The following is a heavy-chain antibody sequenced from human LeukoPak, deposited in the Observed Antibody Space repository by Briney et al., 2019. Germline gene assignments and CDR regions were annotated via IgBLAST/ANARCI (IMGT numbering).Heavy chain of an antibody. D-gene: IGHD3-22*01. CDR1: GGSISSYY. J-gene: IGHJ6*02. CDR2: IYYSGST. Sequence: SETLSLTCTVSGGSISSYYWSWIRQPPGKGLEWIGYIYYSGSTNYTPSLKSRVTISVDTSKNQFSLKLSSVTAADTAVYYCARDRTVFREYYYDSSGYQDYYYGMDVWGQGTTVTVSS. CDR3: ARDRTVFREYYYDSSGYQDYYYGMDV. V-gene: IGHV4-59*01.